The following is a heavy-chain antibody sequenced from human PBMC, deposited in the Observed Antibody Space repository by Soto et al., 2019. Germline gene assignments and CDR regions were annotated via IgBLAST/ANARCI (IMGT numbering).Heavy chain of an antibody. V-gene: IGHV3-30-3*01. CDR1: GFTFSSYA. D-gene: IGHD3-3*01. CDR2: ISYDGSNK. Sequence: PGGSLKLSCAASGFTFSSYAMHWVRQAPGKGLEWVAVISYDGSNKYYADSVKGRFTISRDNSKNTLYLQLNSLRAEDTAVYYYAREREYYDFCSGSASYYYGMDVWGHGTTCTVPS. J-gene: IGHJ6*02. CDR3: AREREYYDFCSGSASYYYGMDV.